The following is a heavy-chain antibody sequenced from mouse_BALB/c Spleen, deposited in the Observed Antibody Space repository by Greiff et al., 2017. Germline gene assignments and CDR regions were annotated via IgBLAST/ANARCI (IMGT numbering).Heavy chain of an antibody. Sequence: EVMLVESGGGLVQPGGSRKLSCAASGFTFSSFGMHWVRQAPEKGLEWVAYISSGSSTIYYADTVKGRFTISRDNPKNTLFLQMTSLRSEDTAMYYCARRYGNYVYYAMDYWGQGTAVTVSS. CDR2: ISSGSSTI. V-gene: IGHV5-17*02. D-gene: IGHD2-10*02. J-gene: IGHJ4*01. CDR3: ARRYGNYVYYAMDY. CDR1: GFTFSSFG.